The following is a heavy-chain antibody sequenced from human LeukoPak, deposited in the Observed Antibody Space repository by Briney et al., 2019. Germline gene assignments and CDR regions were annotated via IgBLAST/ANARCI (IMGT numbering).Heavy chain of an antibody. Sequence: PGGSLRLSCAASGFTFSSYAMHWVRQAPGKGLEWVAVISYDGSNKYYADSVKGRFTISRDNSKNTLYLQMNSLRAEDTAVYYCAKGQQQLVRGTVFDYWGQGTLVTVSS. CDR1: GFTFSSYA. D-gene: IGHD6-13*01. CDR2: ISYDGSNK. J-gene: IGHJ4*02. V-gene: IGHV3-30-3*01. CDR3: AKGQQQLVRGTVFDY.